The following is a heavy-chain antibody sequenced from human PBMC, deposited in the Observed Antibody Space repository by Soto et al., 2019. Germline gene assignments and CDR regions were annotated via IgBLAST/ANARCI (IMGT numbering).Heavy chain of an antibody. V-gene: IGHV4-30-2*01. D-gene: IGHD4-17*01. J-gene: IGHJ4*02. Sequence: QLQLQESGSGLVKPSQTLSLTCAVSGGSISSGGYSWSWIRQPPGKGLEWIGYIYHSGSTYYHPSPTSRVTLSVDRSKTPFSLKLSSVPAADTAVYSCARGMTTVTTFDYWGQGTLVTVSS. CDR2: IYHSGST. CDR3: ARGMTTVTTFDY. CDR1: GGSISSGGYS.